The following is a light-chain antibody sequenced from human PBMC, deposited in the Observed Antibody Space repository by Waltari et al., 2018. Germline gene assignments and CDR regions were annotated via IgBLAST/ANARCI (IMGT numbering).Light chain of an antibody. CDR1: SSDVGTYNY. CDR3: TSCTTSATWV. Sequence: QSALTQPASVSGSPGQSITISCTGTSSDVGTYNYVSWYQHHPAKAPQLVIYGVTNLPSGVYHPFSGSKSANTASLPTSGPQSEDEAVYYCTSCTTSATWVFGGGTKLTVL. J-gene: IGLJ3*02. V-gene: IGLV2-14*01. CDR2: GVT.